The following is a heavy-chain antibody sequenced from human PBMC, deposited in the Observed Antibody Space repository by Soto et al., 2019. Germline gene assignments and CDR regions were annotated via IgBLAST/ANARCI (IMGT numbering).Heavy chain of an antibody. CDR2: IIPIFGTA. V-gene: IGHV1-69*13. D-gene: IGHD6-25*01. Sequence: SVKVSCKASGGTFSSYAISWVRQAPGQGLEWMGGIIPIFGTANYAQKFQGRVTITADESTSTAYMELSSLRSEDTAVYYCAITPRSAAAEGYFDYWGQGNQVTVSS. CDR1: GGTFSSYA. CDR3: AITPRSAAAEGYFDY. J-gene: IGHJ4*02.